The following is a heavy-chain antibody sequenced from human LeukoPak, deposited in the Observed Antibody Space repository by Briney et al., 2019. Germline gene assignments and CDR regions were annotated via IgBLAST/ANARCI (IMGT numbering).Heavy chain of an antibody. V-gene: IGHV4-59*01. D-gene: IGHD3-16*01. CDR1: GGSISSYY. J-gene: IGHJ4*02. CDR3: ARDLQSGPPVG. CDR2: IYYSGST. Sequence: SETLSLTCTVSGGSISSYYWSWIRQPPGKGLEWIGYIYYSGSTYYNPSLRSRVTISVDTSKNQFSLKLSSVTPADTAVYYCARDLQSGPPVGWGQGTLVTVSS.